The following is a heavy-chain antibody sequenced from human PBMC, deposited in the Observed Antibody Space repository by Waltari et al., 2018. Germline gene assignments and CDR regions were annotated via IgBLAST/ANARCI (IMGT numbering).Heavy chain of an antibody. J-gene: IGHJ4*02. CDR2: ISGDSRFI. D-gene: IGHD3-16*01. V-gene: IGHV3-21*01. CDR3: ARDRRGYFDY. Sequence: EVQLVESGGGLVKPGVSLRLSCEASGFTFSGYSMNWVRQAPGKGLEWVSSISGDSRFIYYADSVNGRFTISSDDAKNSLYLQMNSLRVEDTAVYYCARDRRGYFDYWGPGTLVSVSS. CDR1: GFTFSGYS.